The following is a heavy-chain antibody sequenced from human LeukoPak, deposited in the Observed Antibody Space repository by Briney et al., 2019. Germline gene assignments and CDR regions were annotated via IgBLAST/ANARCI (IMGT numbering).Heavy chain of an antibody. Sequence: GGSLRLSCAASGSTFSRNWMHWVRQTPGKGLVWVSRINADGSATTYADSVAGRFTISRDNAKNTIYLQMTSLRAEDTAVYYCARGVRGIISYYYYYMDLWGKGTTVTVSS. CDR2: INADGSAT. D-gene: IGHD3-10*01. CDR3: ARGVRGIISYYYYYMDL. J-gene: IGHJ6*03. CDR1: GSTFSRNW. V-gene: IGHV3-74*01.